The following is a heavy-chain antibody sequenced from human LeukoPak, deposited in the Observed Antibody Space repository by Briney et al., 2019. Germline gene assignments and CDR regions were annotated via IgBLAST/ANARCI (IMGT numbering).Heavy chain of an antibody. V-gene: IGHV4-4*09. D-gene: IGHD3-3*01. CDR1: GGSISSYY. CDR2: IYTSGST. J-gene: IGHJ4*02. Sequence: SEPLSLPCTVSGGSISSYYWSWIRQPPGKGLEWIGYIYTSGSTNYNPSLKSRVTISVDTSENQFSLKLSSVTAADTAVYYCARHGRSGYYSFDYWGQGTLVTVSS. CDR3: ARHGRSGYYSFDY.